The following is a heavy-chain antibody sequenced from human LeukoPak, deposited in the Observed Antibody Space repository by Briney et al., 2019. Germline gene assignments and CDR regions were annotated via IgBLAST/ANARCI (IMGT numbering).Heavy chain of an antibody. CDR1: GFTFSSYA. D-gene: IGHD2-2*01. Sequence: PGGSLRLSCAASGFTFSSYAMHWVRQAPGKGLEWVAVISYDGSNKYYADSVKGRFTISRDNSKNTLYLQINSLRAEDTAVYYCAREGCSSTSCYGENWFDPWGQGTLVTVSS. J-gene: IGHJ5*02. CDR3: AREGCSSTSCYGENWFDP. CDR2: ISYDGSNK. V-gene: IGHV3-30-3*01.